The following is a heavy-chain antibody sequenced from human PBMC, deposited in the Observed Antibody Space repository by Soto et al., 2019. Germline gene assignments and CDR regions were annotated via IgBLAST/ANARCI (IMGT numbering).Heavy chain of an antibody. CDR2: IYYSGST. D-gene: IGHD3-22*01. CDR3: AREVVTPSGWFDP. V-gene: IGHV4-59*01. J-gene: IGHJ5*02. Sequence: SETLSLTCTVSGGSISSYYWSWIRQPPGKGLEWIGYIYYSGSTNYNPSLKSRVTISVDTSKNQFSLKLSSVTAADTAVYYCAREVVTPSGWFDPWGQGTLVTVSS. CDR1: GGSISSYY.